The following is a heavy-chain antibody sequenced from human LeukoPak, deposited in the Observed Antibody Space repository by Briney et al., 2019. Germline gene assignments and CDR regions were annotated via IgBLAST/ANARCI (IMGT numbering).Heavy chain of an antibody. D-gene: IGHD5-24*01. J-gene: IGHJ4*02. CDR1: GFSFSNYN. V-gene: IGHV3-30*04. CDR2: ISFDGKHI. CDR3: ARDRVQRWSYVGTFDY. Sequence: GGSLRLSCAASGFSFSNYNMHWVRQDPRKGLEWLGVISFDGKHIEYPDSVQGRVTISRDISKNTLYLQMNSLRTEDTAVYFCARDRVQRWSYVGTFDYWGQGALVTVSS.